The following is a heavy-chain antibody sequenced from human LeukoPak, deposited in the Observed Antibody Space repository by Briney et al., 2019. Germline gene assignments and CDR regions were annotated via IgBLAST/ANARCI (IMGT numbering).Heavy chain of an antibody. CDR1: GFTFTSYS. J-gene: IGHJ3*02. V-gene: IGHV3-21*04. CDR2: ITSSGTYI. CDR3: ATAKGVAVAGTRFAFDI. Sequence: GGSLRLSCVASGFTFTSYSMNWVRQAPGKGLEWVSSITSSGTYIYYADSVKGRFTISRDNSKNTLYLQMNSLRAEDTAVYYCATAKGVAVAGTRFAFDIWGQGTMVTVSS. D-gene: IGHD6-19*01.